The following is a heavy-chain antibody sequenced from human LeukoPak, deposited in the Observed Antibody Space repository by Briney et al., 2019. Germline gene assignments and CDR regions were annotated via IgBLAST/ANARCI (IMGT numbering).Heavy chain of an antibody. D-gene: IGHD2-21*01. Sequence: PSETLSLTCTVPVGSFSSYYWSWIRPPPGKGLEWVGHIFYSGGTDYNPSPKCRATSSLDTSMAQSSLNLRSATSADTAGYNFARAVIAFSGVVDKGFDCWGQGTMVTVSS. CDR2: IFYSGGT. CDR1: VGSFSSYY. V-gene: IGHV4-59*01. CDR3: ARAVIAFSGVVDKGFDC. J-gene: IGHJ4*02.